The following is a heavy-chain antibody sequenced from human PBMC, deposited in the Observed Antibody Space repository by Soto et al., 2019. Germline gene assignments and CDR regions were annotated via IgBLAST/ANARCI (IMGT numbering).Heavy chain of an antibody. CDR1: GYTFTSYG. D-gene: IGHD3-22*01. J-gene: IGHJ6*02. V-gene: IGHV1-18*04. CDR2: ISAYNGNT. CDR3: ATLYYYDSSGRRGYYYYGMDV. Sequence: ASVKGSCKASGYTFTSYGISWVRQAPGQGLEWIGWISAYNGNTNYAQKLQGRVTMTTDTSTSTAYMELRSLRSDDTAVYYCATLYYYDSSGRRGYYYYGMDVWGQGTTVTVSS.